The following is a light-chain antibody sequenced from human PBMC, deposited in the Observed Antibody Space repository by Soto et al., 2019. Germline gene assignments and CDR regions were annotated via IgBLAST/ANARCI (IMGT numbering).Light chain of an antibody. CDR1: QSXXAW. CDR2: KAS. CDR3: QQYDSYSYT. Sequence: DIPMTQSPSXLXASVGXRVTITXRASQSXXAWLAWYQQKPGKAPKLLIYKASSLESGVPSRFSGSGSGTEFTLTISSLQPDDFATYYCQQYDSYSYTFGQGTKLEIK. J-gene: IGKJ2*01. V-gene: IGKV1-5*03.